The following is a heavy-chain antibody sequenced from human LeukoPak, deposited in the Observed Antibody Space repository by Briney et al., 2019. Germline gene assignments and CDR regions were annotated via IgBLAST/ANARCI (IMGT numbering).Heavy chain of an antibody. CDR2: IRNKANSHTT. CDR1: GFTFSDHY. J-gene: IGHJ4*02. Sequence: GGSLRLSCAASGFTFSDHYMDWVRQAPGKGLEWVGRIRNKANSHTTEYAASVKDRFTISRDDSKNSLYLQMNSVETEDTAVYYCVTVSSFDYWGQGTLVTVSS. CDR3: VTVSSFDY. V-gene: IGHV3-72*01.